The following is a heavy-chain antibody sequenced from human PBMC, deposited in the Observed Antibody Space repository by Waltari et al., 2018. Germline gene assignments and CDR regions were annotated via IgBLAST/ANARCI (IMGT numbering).Heavy chain of an antibody. J-gene: IGHJ4*02. D-gene: IGHD6-19*01. CDR1: GFDFSSYA. V-gene: IGHV3-30*01. Sequence: QVQLVESGGGVVQPGRSLRLSCAASGFDFSSYAMHWVRQAPGKGLDWLAVISYDGSNKYYADSVKVRFTISRDNSKNTLYLQMNSLRAEDTAVYYCARDYYSSGSFDYWGQGTLVTVSS. CDR3: ARDYYSSGSFDY. CDR2: ISYDGSNK.